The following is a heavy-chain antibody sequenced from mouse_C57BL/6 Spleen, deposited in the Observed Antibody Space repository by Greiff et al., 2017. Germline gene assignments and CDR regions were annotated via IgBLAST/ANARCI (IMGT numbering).Heavy chain of an antibody. V-gene: IGHV2-2*01. CDR3: ARSNWDKDWYFDV. D-gene: IGHD4-1*01. CDR1: GFSLTSYG. CDR2: IWSGGST. J-gene: IGHJ1*03. Sequence: VKLVESGPGLVQPSQSLSITCTVSGFSLTSYGVHWVRQSPGKGLEWLGGIWSGGSTDYNAAFISRLSISKDNSKSQVFFKMNSLRADDTAIYYCARSNWDKDWYFDVWGTGTTVTVSS.